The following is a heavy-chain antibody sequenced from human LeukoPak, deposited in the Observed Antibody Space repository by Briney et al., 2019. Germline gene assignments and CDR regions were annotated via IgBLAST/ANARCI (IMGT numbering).Heavy chain of an antibody. CDR2: IRSKANSYAT. CDR1: GFTFSGSA. V-gene: IGHV3-73*01. CDR3: WGSANANHDAFDI. D-gene: IGHD3-10*01. J-gene: IGHJ3*02. Sequence: PGGSLRLSCAASGFTFSGSAMHWVRQASGKGLEWVGRIRSKANSYATAYAASVKGRFTISRDDSKNTAYLQMNSLKTEDTAVYYCWGSANANHDAFDIWGQGTMVTVSS.